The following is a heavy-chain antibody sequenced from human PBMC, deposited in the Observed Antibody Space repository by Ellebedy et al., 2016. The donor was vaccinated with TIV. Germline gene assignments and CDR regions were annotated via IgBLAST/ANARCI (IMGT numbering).Heavy chain of an antibody. Sequence: ASVKVSXXASGYTFTGYYMHWVRQAPGQGLEWMGWINPNSGGTNYAQKFQGRVTMTRDTSISTAYMELSRLRSDDTAVYYCARDVAARLWVDYWGQGTLVTVSS. CDR2: INPNSGGT. CDR3: ARDVAARLWVDY. D-gene: IGHD6-6*01. V-gene: IGHV1-2*02. CDR1: GYTFTGYY. J-gene: IGHJ4*02.